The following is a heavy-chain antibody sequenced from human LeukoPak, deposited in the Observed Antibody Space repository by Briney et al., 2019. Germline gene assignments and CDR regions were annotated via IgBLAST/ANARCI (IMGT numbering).Heavy chain of an antibody. D-gene: IGHD4-17*01. CDR3: AKDMDHDYDDYGFDY. Sequence: GSLRLSCAASGFTFSSYVMHWVRQAPGKGLEWVAFISYDGSNRYYADSVKGRCTISRDNSKNTVYLQMNSLRAEDTAVYYCAKDMDHDYDDYGFDYWGQGTPVTVSS. V-gene: IGHV3-30*18. CDR1: GFTFSSYV. CDR2: ISYDGSNR. J-gene: IGHJ4*02.